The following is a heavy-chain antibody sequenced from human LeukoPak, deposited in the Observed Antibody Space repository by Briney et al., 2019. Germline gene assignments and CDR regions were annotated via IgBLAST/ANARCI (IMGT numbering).Heavy chain of an antibody. J-gene: IGHJ4*02. V-gene: IGHV1-2*02. Sequence: ASAKVSCKASGYAFTCYYMHWVRQAPRQGLEWMGWINPKSGGTNYAQKFQGRVTMTWDTSINTAYMELSRLRSDDTAVYCCARDWQKGDYYDSRSSFDYWGQGTLVAVSS. CDR2: INPKSGGT. CDR1: GYAFTCYY. CDR3: ARDWQKGDYYDSRSSFDY. D-gene: IGHD3-22*01.